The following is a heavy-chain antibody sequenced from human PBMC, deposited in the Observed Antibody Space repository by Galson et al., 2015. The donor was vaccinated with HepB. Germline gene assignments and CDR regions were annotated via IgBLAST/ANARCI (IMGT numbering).Heavy chain of an antibody. V-gene: IGHV3-30*18. CDR2: ISYDGSNK. Sequence: SLRLSCAASGFTFSSYGMHWVRQAPGKGLEWVAVISYDGSNKYYADSVKGRFTISKDNSKNTLYLQMNSLRDEDTAVYYCAKQYAYYFDYWGQGPLVTVSS. CDR3: AKQYAYYFDY. CDR1: GFTFSSYG. J-gene: IGHJ4*02.